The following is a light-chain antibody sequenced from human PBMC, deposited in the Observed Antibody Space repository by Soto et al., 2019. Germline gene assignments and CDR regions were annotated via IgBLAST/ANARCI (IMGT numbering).Light chain of an antibody. CDR1: GSDIGAYKF. CDR2: GVT. V-gene: IGLV2-8*01. Sequence: QSALAQPPSASGSPGQSVTISCTGSGSDIGAYKFVSWYQQHPGKAPKLMIFGVTERPSGVPDRFSGSKSGNTASLTVSGLQADDEADYYCSSFTSSSTQVFGGGTKLTVL. J-gene: IGLJ3*02. CDR3: SSFTSSSTQV.